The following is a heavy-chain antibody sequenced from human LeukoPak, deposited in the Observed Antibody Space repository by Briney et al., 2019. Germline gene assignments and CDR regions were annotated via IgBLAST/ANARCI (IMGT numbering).Heavy chain of an antibody. Sequence: ASVKVSCKASGYTFTSYYMHWVRQAPGQGLEWMGIINPSGGSTSYAQKFQGRVTMTRDMSTSTVYMELRSLRSDDTAVYYCARDGYCSSTSCPFQITLYYMDVWGKGTTVTVSS. J-gene: IGHJ6*03. CDR1: GYTFTSYY. CDR3: ARDGYCSSTSCPFQITLYYMDV. CDR2: INPSGGST. D-gene: IGHD2-2*01. V-gene: IGHV1-46*01.